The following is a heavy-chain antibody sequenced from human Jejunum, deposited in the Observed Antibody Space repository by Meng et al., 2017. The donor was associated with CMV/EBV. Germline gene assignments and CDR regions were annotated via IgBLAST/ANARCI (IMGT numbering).Heavy chain of an antibody. CDR3: AKGYGSGWYYIHY. Sequence: ECGASVVTPSQTLSLTSPASSGALSSGDFRWSGKRQPPRNGLEWIGYVDNRGSCDYSPDLTCRVTVSMDTSEIQCSPKLNSVTAADTAVYYCAKGYGSGWYYIHYWVQGTLVTVSS. J-gene: IGHJ4*02. CDR1: SGALSSGDFR. V-gene: IGHV4-30-4*01. CDR2: VDNRGSC. D-gene: IGHD6-19*01.